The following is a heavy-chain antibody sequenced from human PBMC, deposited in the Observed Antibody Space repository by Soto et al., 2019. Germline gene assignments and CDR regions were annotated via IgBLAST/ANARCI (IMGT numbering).Heavy chain of an antibody. CDR3: AKVSSWDIVVVPAGGEFDY. CDR2: ISGSGGST. CDR1: GFTFSSYA. D-gene: IGHD2-2*01. J-gene: IGHJ4*02. V-gene: IGHV3-23*01. Sequence: HPGGSLRLSCAASGFTFSSYAMSWVRQAPGKGLEWVSAISGSGGSTYYADSAKGRFTISRDNSKNTLYLQMNSLRAEDTAVYYCAKVSSWDIVVVPAGGEFDYWGQGTLVTVSS.